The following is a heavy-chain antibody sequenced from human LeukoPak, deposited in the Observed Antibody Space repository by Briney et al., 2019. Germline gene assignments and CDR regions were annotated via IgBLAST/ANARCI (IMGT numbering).Heavy chain of an antibody. J-gene: IGHJ4*02. V-gene: IGHV3-30-3*01. D-gene: IGHD1-26*01. CDR3: ATTTLGGSYPFDY. Sequence: GGSLRLSCAASGFTFSSYAMHWVRQAPGRGLEWVAVISYDGSNKYYADSVKGRFTISRDNSKNTLYLQMNSLRAEDTAVYYCATTTLGGSYPFDYWGQGTLVTVPS. CDR2: ISYDGSNK. CDR1: GFTFSSYA.